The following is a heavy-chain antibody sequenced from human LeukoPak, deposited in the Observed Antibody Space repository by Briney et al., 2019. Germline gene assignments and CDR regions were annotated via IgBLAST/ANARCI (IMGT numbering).Heavy chain of an antibody. J-gene: IGHJ4*02. CDR1: GLKFDDYG. CDR3: ARDLSSSWYSLGF. V-gene: IGHV3-20*04. D-gene: IGHD6-13*01. Sequence: GGSLRLSCTDSGLKFDDYGMSWVRQAAGKGLEWVAGINWDGGALHYADSVKGRFTISRDHAENSVHLEMSSLTVEDTALYFCARDLSSSWYSLGFWGQGSLVIVSS. CDR2: INWDGGAL.